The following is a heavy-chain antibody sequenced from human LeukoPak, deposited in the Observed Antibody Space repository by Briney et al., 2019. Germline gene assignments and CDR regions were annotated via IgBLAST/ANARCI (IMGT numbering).Heavy chain of an antibody. D-gene: IGHD6-19*01. V-gene: IGHV4-59*01. CDR3: ARRLGQWLDV. J-gene: IGHJ4*02. CDR1: GGSISSYY. Sequence: PSETLSLTCTVSGGSISSYYWSWIRQPPGKGLEWIGYIYYSGSTNYNPSLKSRVTISVDTSKNQFSLKLSSVTAADTAVYYCARRLGQWLDVWGQGTLVTVSS. CDR2: IYYSGST.